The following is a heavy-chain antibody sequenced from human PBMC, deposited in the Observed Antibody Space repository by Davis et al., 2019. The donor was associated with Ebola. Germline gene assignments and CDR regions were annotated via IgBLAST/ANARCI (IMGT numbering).Heavy chain of an antibody. Sequence: AASVKVSCKASGGTFSSYAISWVRQAPGQGLEWMGGIIPIFGTANYAQKFQGRVTITADKSTSTAYMELSSLRSEDTAVYYCARDLVVPAAIARGYYYYGMDVWGQGTTVTVSS. CDR2: IIPIFGTA. D-gene: IGHD2-2*02. J-gene: IGHJ6*02. CDR3: ARDLVVPAAIARGYYYYGMDV. CDR1: GGTFSSYA. V-gene: IGHV1-69*06.